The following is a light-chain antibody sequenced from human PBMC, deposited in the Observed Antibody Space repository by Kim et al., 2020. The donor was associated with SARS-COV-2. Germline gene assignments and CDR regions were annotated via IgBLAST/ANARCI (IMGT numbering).Light chain of an antibody. Sequence: GDRVTLTCRASQNLDTSLAWYQQKPGKAPKLLMYDASTLQSGAPSRFSGSGSGAEFTLTISNLQPSDFAIYYCQEYETFSATFGQGTKVDIK. CDR3: QEYETFSAT. V-gene: IGKV1-5*01. J-gene: IGKJ1*01. CDR1: QNLDTS. CDR2: DAS.